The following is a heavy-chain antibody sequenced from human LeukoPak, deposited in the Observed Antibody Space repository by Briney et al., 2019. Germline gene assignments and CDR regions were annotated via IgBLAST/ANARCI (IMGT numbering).Heavy chain of an antibody. D-gene: IGHD3-22*01. CDR3: ARSDYYDSSGYPDY. CDR1: VYTFTGYY. CDR2: INPNSGGT. Sequence: ASVTVSCKASVYTFTGYYMHWVRQAPGQGLEWMGWINPNSGGTNYAQKFQGRVTMTRDTSISTAYMELSRLRSDDTAVYYCARSDYYDSSGYPDYWGQGTLATVSS. J-gene: IGHJ4*02. V-gene: IGHV1-2*02.